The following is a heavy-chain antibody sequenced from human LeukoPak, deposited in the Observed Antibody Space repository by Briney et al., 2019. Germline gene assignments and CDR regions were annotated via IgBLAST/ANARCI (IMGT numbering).Heavy chain of an antibody. D-gene: IGHD1-1*01. V-gene: IGHV4-59*01. CDR2: IYYSGSA. Sequence: PSETLSLTCTVSGDSIRSSYWSWIRQPPGETLEWVGYIYYSGSANYNPSLKDRVSMSVDTSKNQLSLRLSSVTAADTAVYYCARERGGQRTGQLDQWGQGILVTVSS. J-gene: IGHJ4*02. CDR1: GDSIRSSY. CDR3: ARERGGQRTGQLDQ.